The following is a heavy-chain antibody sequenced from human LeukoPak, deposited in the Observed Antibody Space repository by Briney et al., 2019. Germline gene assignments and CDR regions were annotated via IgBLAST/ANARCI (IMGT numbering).Heavy chain of an antibody. V-gene: IGHV3-53*01. D-gene: IGHD6-19*01. J-gene: IGHJ4*02. Sequence: GGSLRLSCAASGLSVSSNFITWVRQAPGKGPEWVSVIYSDGTTYYADSLKGRFTTSRDTSKNTVFLQMSSLRDEDTAVYYCARAGSGWYREQGYFDYWGQGTLVTVS. CDR1: GLSVSSNF. CDR3: ARAGSGWYREQGYFDY. CDR2: IYSDGTT.